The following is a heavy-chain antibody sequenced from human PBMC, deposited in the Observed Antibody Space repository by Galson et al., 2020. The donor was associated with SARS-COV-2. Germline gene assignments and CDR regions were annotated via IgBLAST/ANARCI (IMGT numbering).Heavy chain of an antibody. Sequence: GESLKISCTASGFTFSSYWMHWVRQAPGKGLGWVSRINSEVNITSYADSVKGRFTISRDNAKNTLYLQMNSLRAEDTAVYYCTATRDYWGQGTLVTVSS. CDR1: GFTFSSYW. D-gene: IGHD1-26*01. J-gene: IGHJ4*02. V-gene: IGHV3-74*01. CDR2: INSEVNIT. CDR3: TATRDY.